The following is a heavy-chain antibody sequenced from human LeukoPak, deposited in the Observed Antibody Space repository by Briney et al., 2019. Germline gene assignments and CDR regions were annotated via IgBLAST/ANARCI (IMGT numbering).Heavy chain of an antibody. Sequence: SETLSLTCTVSGGSISSYYWSWIRQPPGKGLEWIGYIYYSGSTNYNPSLKSRVTISVDTSKNQFSLKLSSVTAADTAMYYCASMNYDFWSGYYEGQIDYWGQGTLVTVSS. CDR1: GGSISSYY. J-gene: IGHJ4*02. V-gene: IGHV4-59*01. D-gene: IGHD3-3*01. CDR2: IYYSGST. CDR3: ASMNYDFWSGYYEGQIDY.